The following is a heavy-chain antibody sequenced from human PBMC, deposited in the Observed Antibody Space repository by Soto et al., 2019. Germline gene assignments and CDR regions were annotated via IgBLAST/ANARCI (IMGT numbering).Heavy chain of an antibody. CDR1: GYTFINYG. J-gene: IGHJ3*01. Sequence: QVQLMQSGAEVTKSGASVKVSCKSSGYTFINYGISWVRQAHGQGLEWMGWITDYNGSTKYARKFQDRVTMTTDTSTSTAYIELRSLRSDETVGYVGARDDFGDLWRSPDVWGQGPMVTVAS. CDR3: ARDDFGDLWRSPDV. CDR2: ITDYNGST. D-gene: IGHD4-17*01. V-gene: IGHV1-18*04.